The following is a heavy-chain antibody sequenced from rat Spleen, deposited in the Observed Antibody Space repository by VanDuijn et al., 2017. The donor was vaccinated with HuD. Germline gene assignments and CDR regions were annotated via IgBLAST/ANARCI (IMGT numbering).Heavy chain of an antibody. J-gene: IGHJ2*01. D-gene: IGHD1-10*01. Sequence: EVQLVESGGGLVQPGRSLKLSCAVSGFTFSNFDMAWVRQAPTKGLEWVASIRSRGGSTYYRDSVKGRFTVSRDNAKSTLYLQMDSLRSEDTATYYCATHDLITTTLFDYWGQGVMVTVSS. CDR2: IRSRGGST. V-gene: IGHV5-25*01. CDR3: ATHDLITTTLFDY. CDR1: GFTFSNFD.